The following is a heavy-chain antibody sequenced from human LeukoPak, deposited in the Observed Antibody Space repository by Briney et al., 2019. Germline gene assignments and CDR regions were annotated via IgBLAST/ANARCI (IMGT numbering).Heavy chain of an antibody. Sequence: SETLPLTCAVYGGSFSGYYWSWIRQPPGKGLEWIGEINHSGSTNYNPSLKSRVTISVDTSKNQFSLKLSSVTAADTAVYYCARARTGRWYYFDYWGQGTLVTVSS. V-gene: IGHV4-34*01. J-gene: IGHJ4*02. D-gene: IGHD3-10*01. CDR2: INHSGST. CDR1: GGSFSGYY. CDR3: ARARTGRWYYFDY.